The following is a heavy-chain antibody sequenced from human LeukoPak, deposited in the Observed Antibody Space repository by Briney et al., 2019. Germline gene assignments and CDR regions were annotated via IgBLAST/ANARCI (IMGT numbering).Heavy chain of an antibody. J-gene: IGHJ4*02. CDR2: IIPILGIA. Sequence: GASVKVSCKASGGTFSSYAISWVRQAPGQGLEWMGRIIPILGIANYAQKFQGRVTITADKSTSTAYMELSSLRSEDTAVYYCARGRGWRQKWVVLGYYFDYWGQGTLVTVSS. D-gene: IGHD6-19*01. V-gene: IGHV1-69*04. CDR3: ARGRGWRQKWVVLGYYFDY. CDR1: GGTFSSYA.